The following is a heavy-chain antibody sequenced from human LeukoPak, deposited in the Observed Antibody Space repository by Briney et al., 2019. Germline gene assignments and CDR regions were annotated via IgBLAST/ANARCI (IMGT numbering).Heavy chain of an antibody. Sequence: GGSLRLSCAASGFTFSNAWMSWVRQAPGKGREWVGRIKSNTYGRTTYSAAPVNGTFTISRDDSKTTLYLQMNSLKTEATAVYYCTTQYSSGWYVAFDIWGQGTMVTVSS. J-gene: IGHJ3*02. CDR1: GFTFSNAW. D-gene: IGHD6-19*01. CDR2: IKSNTYGRTT. V-gene: IGHV3-15*01. CDR3: TTQYSSGWYVAFDI.